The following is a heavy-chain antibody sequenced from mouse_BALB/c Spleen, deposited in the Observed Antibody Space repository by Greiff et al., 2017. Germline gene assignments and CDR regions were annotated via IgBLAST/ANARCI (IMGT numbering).Heavy chain of an antibody. Sequence: EVKLMESGPGLVKPSQSLSLTCSVTGYSITSGYYWNWIRQFPGNKLEWMGYISYDGSNNYNPSLKNRISITRDTSKNQFFLKLNSVTTEDTATYYCARMETTYYGNPYAMDYWGQGTSVTVSS. D-gene: IGHD2-10*01. V-gene: IGHV3-6*02. J-gene: IGHJ4*01. CDR1: GYSITSGYY. CDR2: ISYDGSN. CDR3: ARMETTYYGNPYAMDY.